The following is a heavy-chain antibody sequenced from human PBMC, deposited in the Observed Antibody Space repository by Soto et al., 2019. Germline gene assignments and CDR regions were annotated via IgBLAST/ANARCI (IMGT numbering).Heavy chain of an antibody. CDR1: GYTFTSYA. CDR3: AASRRDGYNHGRAFDI. J-gene: IGHJ3*02. CDR2: INAGNGNT. Sequence: ASVKVSCKASGYTFTSYAMHWVRQAPGQRLEWMGWINAGNGNTKYSQKFQGRVTITRDTSASTAYMELSSLRSEDTAVYYCAASRRDGYNHGRAFDIWGQGTMVTVSS. V-gene: IGHV1-3*01. D-gene: IGHD5-12*01.